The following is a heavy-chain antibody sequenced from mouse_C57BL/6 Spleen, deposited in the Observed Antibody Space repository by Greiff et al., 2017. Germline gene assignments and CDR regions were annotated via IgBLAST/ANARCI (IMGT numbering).Heavy chain of an antibody. CDR3: ARNGKDYAMDY. V-gene: IGHV1-80*01. D-gene: IGHD1-1*01. Sequence: QVQLQQSGAELVKPGASVKISCKASGYAFSSYWMNWVKQRPGKGLEWIGQIYPGDGDTNYNGKFKGKATLTADKSSSTAYMQLSSLTSEDFAVYFCARNGKDYAMDYWGQGTSVTVSS. CDR1: GYAFSSYW. J-gene: IGHJ4*01. CDR2: IYPGDGDT.